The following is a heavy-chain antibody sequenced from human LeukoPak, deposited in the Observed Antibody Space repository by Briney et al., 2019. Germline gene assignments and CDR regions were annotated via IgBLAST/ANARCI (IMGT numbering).Heavy chain of an antibody. Sequence: GGSLRLSCAASGFTFSSYAMSWVRQAPGKGLEWGAAISGSGGSTYYADSVKGRFTISRDNSKNTLYLQMNSLRAEDTAVYYCAKVFLHIVVVTPFDYWGQGTLVTVSS. J-gene: IGHJ4*02. D-gene: IGHD2-21*02. V-gene: IGHV3-23*01. CDR3: AKVFLHIVVVTPFDY. CDR2: ISGSGGST. CDR1: GFTFSSYA.